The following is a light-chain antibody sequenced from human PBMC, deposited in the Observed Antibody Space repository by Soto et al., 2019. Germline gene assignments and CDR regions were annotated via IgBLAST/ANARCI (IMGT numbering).Light chain of an antibody. CDR1: QSVSSN. CDR2: GAS. V-gene: IGKV3-15*01. J-gene: IGKJ1*01. CDR3: QQYNNWPPWT. Sequence: EIVMTQSPATLSVSPGERATLSCRASQSVSSNLAWYQQKPGQAPRLLIYGASTRDTGIPARFSGSGSGTVFTLTIISLQSEDFAVYYCQQYNNWPPWTFGQGTKVEIK.